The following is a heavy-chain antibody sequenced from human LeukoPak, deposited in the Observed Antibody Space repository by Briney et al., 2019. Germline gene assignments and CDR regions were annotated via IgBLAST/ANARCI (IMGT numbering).Heavy chain of an antibody. CDR2: IYSGGTI. D-gene: IGHD6-13*01. V-gene: IGHV3-53*01. Sequence: GGSLRLSCAASGFIVSSTYMSWVRQAPGKGLEWVSLIYSGGTIYYADSVKGRFTISRDNLKNTLYLQMNSLRAEDTAVYYCARGSGIAAALDLWGQGTLVTVSS. J-gene: IGHJ5*02. CDR3: ARGSGIAAALDL. CDR1: GFIVSSTY.